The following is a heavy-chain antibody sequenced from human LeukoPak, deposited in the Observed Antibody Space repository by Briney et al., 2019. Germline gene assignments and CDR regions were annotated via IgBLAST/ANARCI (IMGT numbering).Heavy chain of an antibody. CDR1: GFTFSSYS. V-gene: IGHV3-21*01. D-gene: IGHD6-13*01. J-gene: IGHJ4*02. Sequence: GGSLRLSCAASGFTFSSYSMNWVRQAPGKGLEWVSSISSSSSYIYYADSVKGRFTISRDNAKNSLYLQMNSLRAEDTAVYYCARDATAAGKNDYWGQGTLVTVSS. CDR2: ISSSSSYI. CDR3: ARDATAAGKNDY.